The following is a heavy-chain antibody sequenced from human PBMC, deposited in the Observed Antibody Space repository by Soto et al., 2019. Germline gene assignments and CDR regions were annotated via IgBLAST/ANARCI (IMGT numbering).Heavy chain of an antibody. CDR3: ARGDATKIVVTTYYAMDV. Sequence: QVQLVQSGAEVKKPGSSVKVSCKASGGGLSNYGISWVRQAPGQGLEWMGAIIPVFGTPNYAQKFQDRVTITADESTTTVDMEVRSLTSEDTAVYYCARGDATKIVVTTYYAMDVWGQGTTVTVSS. CDR1: GGGLSNYG. J-gene: IGHJ6*02. V-gene: IGHV1-69*12. D-gene: IGHD3-22*01. CDR2: IIPVFGTP.